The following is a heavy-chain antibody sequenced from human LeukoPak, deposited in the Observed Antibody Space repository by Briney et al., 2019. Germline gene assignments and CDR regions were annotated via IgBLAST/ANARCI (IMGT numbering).Heavy chain of an antibody. CDR1: GYTFTSYG. CDR2: IIPIFGTA. J-gene: IGHJ4*02. D-gene: IGHD4-11*01. CDR3: ARDTPTVTTPYSFDY. Sequence: SVKVSCKASGYTFTSYGISWVRQAPGQGLEWMGGIIPIFGTANYAQKFQGRVTITADESTSTAYMELSSLRSEDTAVYYCARDTPTVTTPYSFDYWGQGTLVTVSS. V-gene: IGHV1-69*13.